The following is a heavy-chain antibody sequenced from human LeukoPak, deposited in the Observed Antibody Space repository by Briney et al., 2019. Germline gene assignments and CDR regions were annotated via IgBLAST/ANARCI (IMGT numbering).Heavy chain of an antibody. CDR2: ISAYNGNT. Sequence: GASVKVSCKASGYTFTSYGISWVRQAPGQGLEWMGWISAYNGNTNYAQKLQGRVTMTTDTSTSTAYMELRSLRSDDTAVYYCAREPPTMVRGVIIGVDYWGQGTLVTVSS. V-gene: IGHV1-18*01. J-gene: IGHJ4*02. CDR3: AREPPTMVRGVIIGVDY. CDR1: GYTFTSYG. D-gene: IGHD3-10*01.